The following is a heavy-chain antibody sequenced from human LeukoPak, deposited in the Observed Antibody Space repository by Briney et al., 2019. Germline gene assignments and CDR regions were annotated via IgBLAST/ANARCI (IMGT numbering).Heavy chain of an antibody. CDR1: GYTFTGYY. J-gene: IGHJ6*03. Sequence: GASVKVSCKASGYTFTGYYMHWVRQAPGQGLEWMGWISAYNGNTNYAQKLQGRVTMTTDTSTSTAYMELRSLRSDDTAVYYCARDVKGSYYPFYYYYYYMDVWGKGTTVTVSS. CDR2: ISAYNGNT. D-gene: IGHD1-26*01. CDR3: ARDVKGSYYPFYYYYYYMDV. V-gene: IGHV1-18*04.